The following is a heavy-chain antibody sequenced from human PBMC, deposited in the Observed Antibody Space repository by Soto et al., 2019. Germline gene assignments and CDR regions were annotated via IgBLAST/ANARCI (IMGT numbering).Heavy chain of an antibody. J-gene: IGHJ4*02. Sequence: SETLSLTCTVSGDSLSSGGHYWSWIRQHPGKGLEWIGHIYDSVNTYYSPSLRSRLTISADMSKNQFSLNLRSVTAADTAVYYCTRVDHRGYFAILTDYWGQGTLVTVSS. CDR2: IYDSVNT. CDR1: GDSLSSGGHY. V-gene: IGHV4-31*03. D-gene: IGHD3-9*01. CDR3: TRVDHRGYFAILTDY.